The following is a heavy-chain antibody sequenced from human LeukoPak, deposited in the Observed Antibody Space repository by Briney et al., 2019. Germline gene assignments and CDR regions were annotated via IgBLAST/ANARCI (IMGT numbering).Heavy chain of an antibody. Sequence: SETLSLTCTVSGGSISSYYWSWIRQPAGKGLEWIGRIYISGSGSTNYNPSLKSRVTMSVDTSKNQFSLKLSSVTAADTAVYYCARGKYYYDSRPVAGWYFDYWGQGTLVTVSS. D-gene: IGHD3-22*01. J-gene: IGHJ4*02. CDR3: ARGKYYYDSRPVAGWYFDY. CDR1: GGSISSYY. CDR2: IYISGSGST. V-gene: IGHV4-4*07.